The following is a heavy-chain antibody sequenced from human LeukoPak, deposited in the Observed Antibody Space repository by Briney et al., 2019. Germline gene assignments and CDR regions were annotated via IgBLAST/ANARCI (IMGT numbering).Heavy chain of an antibody. Sequence: GRSLRLSCAASGFTFDDYAMHWVRQAPGKGLEWVSGISWNGGSIGYADSVKGRITISRDNAKNSLYLQMNSLRAEDTALYYCAKGGYSDGTGYFDYWGQGTLVTVSS. CDR3: AKGGYSDGTGYFDY. J-gene: IGHJ4*02. V-gene: IGHV3-9*01. D-gene: IGHD5-18*01. CDR2: ISWNGGSI. CDR1: GFTFDDYA.